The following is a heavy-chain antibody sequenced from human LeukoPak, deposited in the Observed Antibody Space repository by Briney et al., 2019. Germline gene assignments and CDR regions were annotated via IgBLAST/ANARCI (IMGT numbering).Heavy chain of an antibody. J-gene: IGHJ4*02. Sequence: SETLSLTCTVSGDSIASGSYYWTWIRQSAGGGLEWIGRVYMNGNSNYNPSLRSRLAISVDTSNNQFSLDLSSVTAADTAVYYCARDMGWLQFNYWGQGILVTVSS. D-gene: IGHD5-24*01. V-gene: IGHV4-61*02. CDR3: ARDMGWLQFNY. CDR1: GDSIASGSYY. CDR2: VYMNGNS.